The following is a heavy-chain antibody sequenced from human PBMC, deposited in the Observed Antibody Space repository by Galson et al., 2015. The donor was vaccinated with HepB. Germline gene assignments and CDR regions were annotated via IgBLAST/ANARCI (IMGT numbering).Heavy chain of an antibody. CDR1: GGTFSSYA. J-gene: IGHJ6*02. Sequence: SVKVSCKASGGTFSSYAISWVRQAPGQGLEWMGGIIPIFGTANYAQKFQGRVTITADESTSTAYMELSSLRSEDSAVYYCARSNCGSVCYYYGMDFWGQGTTVTVSS. D-gene: IGHD2-21*01. CDR2: IIPIFGTA. CDR3: ARSNCGSVCYYYGMDF. V-gene: IGHV1-69*13.